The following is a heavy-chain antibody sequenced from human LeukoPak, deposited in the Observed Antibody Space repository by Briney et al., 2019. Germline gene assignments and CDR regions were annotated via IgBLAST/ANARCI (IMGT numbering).Heavy chain of an antibody. CDR3: ARDIPYFGVVPYYYYYMDV. J-gene: IGHJ6*03. D-gene: IGHD3-3*01. V-gene: IGHV1-18*01. CDR1: GYTFTSYG. Sequence: GASVKVSCKASGYTFTSYGISWVRQAPGQGLEWMGWISAYNGNTNYAQELQGRVTMTTDTSTSTAYMELRSLRSDDTAVYYCARDIPYFGVVPYYYYYMDVWGKGTTVTVSS. CDR2: ISAYNGNT.